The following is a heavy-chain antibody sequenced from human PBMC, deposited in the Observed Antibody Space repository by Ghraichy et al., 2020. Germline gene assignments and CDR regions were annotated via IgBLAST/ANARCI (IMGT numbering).Heavy chain of an antibody. Sequence: GGSLRLSCAASGFTFSSYAMSWVRQAPGKGLGWVSAISGSGGSTYYADSVKGRFTISRDNSKNTLYLQMNSLRAEDTAVYYCAKEYCSSTSCYPRCFDYWGQGTLVTVSS. J-gene: IGHJ4*02. CDR2: ISGSGGST. D-gene: IGHD2-2*01. CDR3: AKEYCSSTSCYPRCFDY. CDR1: GFTFSSYA. V-gene: IGHV3-23*01.